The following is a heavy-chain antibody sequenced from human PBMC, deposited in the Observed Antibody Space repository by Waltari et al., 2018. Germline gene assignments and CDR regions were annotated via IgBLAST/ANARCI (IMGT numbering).Heavy chain of an antibody. Sequence: QVQLQESGPGLVKPSQTLSLTCTVSGGSISSGSYYWSWIRQPAGKGLDWIGRIYTSGSTNYNPSLKSRVTISVDTSKNQFSLKLSSVTAADTAVYYCARANTFWSPSGWFDPWGQGTLVTVSS. D-gene: IGHD3-3*01. CDR3: ARANTFWSPSGWFDP. J-gene: IGHJ5*02. CDR1: GGSISSGSYY. CDR2: IYTSGST. V-gene: IGHV4-61*02.